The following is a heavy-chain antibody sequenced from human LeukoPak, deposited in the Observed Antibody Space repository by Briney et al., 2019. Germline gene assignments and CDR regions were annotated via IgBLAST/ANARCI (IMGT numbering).Heavy chain of an antibody. Sequence: GGSLRLSCAASGFSFHEHYMHWVRQTPGKGLEWVSLISGDGGNKHYADSVRGRFTISRDNSKNLLSLQMNSLRGDDTALYFCAKRSGSPHNFDYWGQGALVTVSS. D-gene: IGHD1-1*01. J-gene: IGHJ4*02. CDR2: ISGDGGNK. CDR3: AKRSGSPHNFDY. CDR1: GFSFHEHY. V-gene: IGHV3-43*02.